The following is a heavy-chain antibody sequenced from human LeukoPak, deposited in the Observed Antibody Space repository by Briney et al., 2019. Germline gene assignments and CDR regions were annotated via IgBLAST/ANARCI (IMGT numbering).Heavy chain of an antibody. CDR1: GFDFVTSV. D-gene: IGHD3-10*01. CDR3: ARAHEHYYAGDY. J-gene: IGHJ4*02. CDR2: IIVGSGNT. V-gene: IGHV1-58*02. Sequence: GASVKVSCKTSGFDFVTSVIHWVRQARGQRLEWIGEIIVGSGNTKYGEKFQERATISRDMSTSTVYVELTSLRSEDTAVYYCARAHEHYYAGDYWGQGTLVTVSS.